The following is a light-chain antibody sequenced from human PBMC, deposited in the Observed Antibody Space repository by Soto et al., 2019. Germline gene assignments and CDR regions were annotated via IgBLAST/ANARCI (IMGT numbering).Light chain of an antibody. CDR3: QQRSNWPT. Sequence: EIVLTHSPASLSLSPCERATLSFRASQSVDSYLVWYQQKPGQAPRLLIFGASNRATGIPARFSGSGYGTDFTLTISSLEPEDFAVYYCQQRSNWPTFGQGTRLEIK. CDR2: GAS. CDR1: QSVDSY. V-gene: IGKV3-11*01. J-gene: IGKJ5*01.